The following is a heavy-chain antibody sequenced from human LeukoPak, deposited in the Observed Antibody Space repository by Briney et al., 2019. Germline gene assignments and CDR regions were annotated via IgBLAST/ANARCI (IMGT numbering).Heavy chain of an antibody. CDR3: ARDPRFLEWLPYGY. V-gene: IGHV3-48*01. J-gene: IGHJ4*02. CDR1: GFTFSSYS. D-gene: IGHD3-3*01. CDR2: ISSSSSTI. Sequence: GGSLRLSCAASGFTFSSYSMNWVRQAPGKGLEWVSYISSSSSTIYYADSVKGRFTISRDNAKNSLYLQMNSLRAEDTAVYYCARDPRFLEWLPYGYWGQGTPVTVSS.